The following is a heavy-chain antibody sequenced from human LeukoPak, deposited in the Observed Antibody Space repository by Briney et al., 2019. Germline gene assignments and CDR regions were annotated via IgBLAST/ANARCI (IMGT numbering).Heavy chain of an antibody. CDR1: GFTFSSYA. CDR2: ISSNGGST. V-gene: IGHV3-64D*06. J-gene: IGHJ3*02. Sequence: GGSLRLSCSASGFTFSSYAMHWVRQAPGKGLEYVSAISSNGGSTYYADSAKGRFTISRDNSKNTLYLQMSSLRAEDTAVYYCVKDGGRTPRGPLDIWGQGTMVTVSS. CDR3: VKDGGRTPRGPLDI. D-gene: IGHD3-16*01.